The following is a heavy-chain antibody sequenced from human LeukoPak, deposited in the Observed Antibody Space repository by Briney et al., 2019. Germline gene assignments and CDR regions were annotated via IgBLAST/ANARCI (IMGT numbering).Heavy chain of an antibody. Sequence: GESLKISCKGSGYSFTTYWIGWVRQMPGKGLEWVGIIYPGDSGTRYSPSFQVQVTISADKSISTAYLQWSSLKASDTAMYCCARWSGSSGWYGDFDIWGPGTMVTVSS. CDR1: GYSFTTYW. V-gene: IGHV5-51*01. CDR3: ARWSGSSGWYGDFDI. J-gene: IGHJ3*02. D-gene: IGHD6-19*01. CDR2: IYPGDSGT.